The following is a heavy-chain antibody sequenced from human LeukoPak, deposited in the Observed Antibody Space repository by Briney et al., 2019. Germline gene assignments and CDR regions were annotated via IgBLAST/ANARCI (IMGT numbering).Heavy chain of an antibody. D-gene: IGHD6-19*01. CDR3: AKDVYSSGPGYFDY. Sequence: GGSLRLSCAASGFIFSTYWMHWVRQTPGKGLMWVSVISGDGSVTRYADSVKGRFTISRDNAKNSLYLQMNSLRAEDTALYYCAKDVYSSGPGYFDYWGQGTLVTVSS. V-gene: IGHV3-74*01. CDR1: GFIFSTYW. J-gene: IGHJ4*02. CDR2: ISGDGSVT.